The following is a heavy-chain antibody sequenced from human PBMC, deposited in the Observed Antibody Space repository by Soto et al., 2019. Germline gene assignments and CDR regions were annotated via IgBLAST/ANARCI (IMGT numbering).Heavy chain of an antibody. V-gene: IGHV1-2*02. D-gene: IGHD6-19*01. CDR1: GYTFTGYY. Sequence: ASVKVSCKASGYTFTGYYMHWVRQAPGQGLEWMGWTNPNSGDTNYAQKLQGRVTMTTDTSTSTAYMELRSLRSDDTAVYYCARGSSGWRFDYWGQGTLVTVS. CDR3: ARGSSGWRFDY. CDR2: TNPNSGDT. J-gene: IGHJ4*02.